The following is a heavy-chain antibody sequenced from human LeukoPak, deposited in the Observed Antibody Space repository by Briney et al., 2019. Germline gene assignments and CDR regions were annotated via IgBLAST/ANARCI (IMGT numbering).Heavy chain of an antibody. CDR2: IYYTGFT. J-gene: IGHJ4*02. CDR1: GGSISSYY. CDR3: ATRRGSGSSGYFDY. D-gene: IGHD1-26*01. V-gene: IGHV4-59*01. Sequence: SETLSLTCTVSGGSISSYYWSWIRQPPGKGLEWIGFIYYTGFTIYNPSLKSRVAISVDTSKNQFSLKLSSVTAADTAVYYCATRRGSGSSGYFDYRGQGTLVTVSS.